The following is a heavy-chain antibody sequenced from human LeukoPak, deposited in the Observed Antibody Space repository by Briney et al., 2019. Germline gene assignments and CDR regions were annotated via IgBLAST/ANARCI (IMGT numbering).Heavy chain of an antibody. CDR1: GDSVSSNSAA. CDR3: ARGRKYTSGYRVTKLGSGYSDY. CDR2: TYYRSKWYN. Sequence: SQTLSLTCAISGDSVSSNSAAWNWIRQSPSRGLEWLGRTYYRSKWYNDYAVSVKSRITINPDTSKNQFSLQLNSVTPEDTAVYYCARGRKYTSGYRVTKLGSGYSDYWGQGTLVTVSS. V-gene: IGHV6-1*01. J-gene: IGHJ4*02. D-gene: IGHD5-18*01.